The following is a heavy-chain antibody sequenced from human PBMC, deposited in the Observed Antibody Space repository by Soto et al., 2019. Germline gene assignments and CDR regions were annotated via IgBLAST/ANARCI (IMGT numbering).Heavy chain of an antibody. V-gene: IGHV4-59*02. D-gene: IGHD3-16*02. Sequence: SDTLSLTCTVSGGSVINYYWTWIRQPPGKGLEWISYINYSGSTDHSPSLKSRVTISLDTSKNQFSLRLISVTAADTAVYYCARLAPRYRIRDYNYYSLDFWGQGTTVTVSS. CDR2: INYSGST. CDR3: ARLAPRYRIRDYNYYSLDF. CDR1: GGSVINYY. J-gene: IGHJ6*02.